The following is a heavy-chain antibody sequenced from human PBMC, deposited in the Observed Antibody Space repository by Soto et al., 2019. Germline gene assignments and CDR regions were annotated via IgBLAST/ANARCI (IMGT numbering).Heavy chain of an antibody. CDR3: ARYCSSTSGYRD. CDR1: GGTFSSYT. D-gene: IGHD2-2*02. V-gene: IGHV1-69*02. J-gene: IGHJ4*02. Sequence: QVQLVQSGAEVKKPGSSVKVSCKASGGTFSSYTISWVRQAPGQGLEWMGRIIPILGIANYAQKFQGRVTITAEKSTSTAYMEVSSLRSEDTAVYYCARYCSSTSGYRDWGQGTLVTVSS. CDR2: IIPILGIA.